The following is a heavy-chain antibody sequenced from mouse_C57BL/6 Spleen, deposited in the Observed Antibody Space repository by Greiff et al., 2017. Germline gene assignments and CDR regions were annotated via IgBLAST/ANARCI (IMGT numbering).Heavy chain of an antibody. CDR2: IDPSDSNT. CDR3: ARGYDGSSPYAMDY. V-gene: IGHV1-69*01. Sequence: QVQLQQPGAELVMPGASVKLSCKASGYTFTSYWMHWVKQRPGQGLEWIGAIDPSDSNTNYNQKFKGKSTLTVDKASSTAYMQLRSLTSEDSAVYYCARGYDGSSPYAMDYWGQGTSVTVSS. J-gene: IGHJ4*01. CDR1: GYTFTSYW. D-gene: IGHD1-1*01.